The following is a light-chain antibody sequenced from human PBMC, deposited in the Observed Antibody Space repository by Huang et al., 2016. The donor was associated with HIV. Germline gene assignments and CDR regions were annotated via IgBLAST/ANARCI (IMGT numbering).Light chain of an antibody. CDR2: WAF. CDR1: RSILYNSNNKNY. Sequence: DIVLTQSPDSLAVSLGERATINCSSSRSILYNSNNKNYLEWHQQKPGQSPKLLIYWAFTRESGVPDRFSGSGSETDFTLTISSLQAEDVAVYFCQQYYTTPGTFGPGTTVHIK. J-gene: IGKJ3*01. CDR3: QQYYTTPGT. V-gene: IGKV4-1*01.